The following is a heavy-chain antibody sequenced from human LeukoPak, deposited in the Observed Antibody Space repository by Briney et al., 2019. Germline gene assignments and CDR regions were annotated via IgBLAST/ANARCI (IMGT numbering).Heavy chain of an antibody. Sequence: PSETLSLTCTVSGGSISSYYWSWIRQPPGKGLEWIGYIYYSGSTNYNPSLKSRVTISVDTSKNQFSLKLSSVTAADTAVYYCARAHLGVLDMDAFDIWGQGTMVTVSS. D-gene: IGHD3-3*01. CDR1: GGSISSYY. CDR2: IYYSGST. J-gene: IGHJ3*02. CDR3: ARAHLGVLDMDAFDI. V-gene: IGHV4-59*01.